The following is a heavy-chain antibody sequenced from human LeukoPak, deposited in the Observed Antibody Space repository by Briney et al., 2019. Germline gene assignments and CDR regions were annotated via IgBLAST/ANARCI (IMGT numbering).Heavy chain of an antibody. D-gene: IGHD3-16*02. Sequence: ASVKVSCKVSGYTLTELSVHWVRQAPGKGLEWMGGFDPEDGETIYAQKFQGRVTITADESTSTAYMELSSLRSEDTAVYYCARVSITFGGVILKGFDYWGQGTLVTVSS. J-gene: IGHJ4*02. CDR2: FDPEDGET. CDR3: ARVSITFGGVILKGFDY. CDR1: GYTLTELS. V-gene: IGHV1-24*01.